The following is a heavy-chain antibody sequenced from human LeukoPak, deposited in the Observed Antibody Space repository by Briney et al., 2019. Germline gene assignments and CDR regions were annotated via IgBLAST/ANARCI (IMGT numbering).Heavy chain of an antibody. D-gene: IGHD2-21*01. J-gene: IGHJ5*02. CDR3: ATSHDVKTAPYDL. V-gene: IGHV4-4*09. Sequence: SETLSLTCTVSGGSISSYYWSWIRQSPGKGLEWIGYIFTSGWTDYNPSLKSRVTMSVDTSKNQLSMELRFLTAADTAVYYCATSHDVKTAPYDLWGQGTLVTVSS. CDR2: IFTSGWT. CDR1: GGSISSYY.